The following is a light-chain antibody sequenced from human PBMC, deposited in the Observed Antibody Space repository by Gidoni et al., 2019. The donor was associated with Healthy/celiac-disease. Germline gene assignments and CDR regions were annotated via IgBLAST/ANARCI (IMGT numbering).Light chain of an antibody. CDR1: QSVSSY. J-gene: IGKJ5*01. V-gene: IGKV3-11*01. CDR2: DAS. CDR3: QQRSNWPPD. Sequence: IVLTQSPATLSSSPGERATLSCRASQSVSSYLAWYQQKPGQAPRLLIYDASNRATGIPARFSGSGSGTDFTLTISSLEPEDFAVYYCQQRSNWPPDFXXXTRLEIK.